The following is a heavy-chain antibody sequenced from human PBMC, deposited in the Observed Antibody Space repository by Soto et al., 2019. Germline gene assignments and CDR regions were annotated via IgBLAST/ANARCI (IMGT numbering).Heavy chain of an antibody. CDR3: ARDGGDCGYRLAYYYYIGMDV. Sequence: GASVKVSCKASGYAFTSYAMHWVRQAPGQRLEWMGWINAGNGNTKYSQNFQDRITITRDTSARTVYMELSGLRSEDTAVYYCARDGGDCGYRLAYYYYIGMDVWGQGTTVTVSS. D-gene: IGHD2-21*02. CDR2: INAGNGNT. CDR1: GYAFTSYA. J-gene: IGHJ6*02. V-gene: IGHV1-3*01.